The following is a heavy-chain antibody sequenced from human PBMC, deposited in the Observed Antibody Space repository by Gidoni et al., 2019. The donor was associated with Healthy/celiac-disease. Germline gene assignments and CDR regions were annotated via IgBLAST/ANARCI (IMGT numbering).Heavy chain of an antibody. Sequence: QVQLQQRGAGRLTPSETLSLTCAVYGGSFSGYYWSWIRQPPGKGLEWIGEINHSGSTNYHPSLKSRVTISVDTSKNQFSLKLSSVTAADTAVYYCARLGYCSGGSCYPFDYWGQGTLVTVSS. CDR1: GGSFSGYY. CDR3: ARLGYCSGGSCYPFDY. CDR2: INHSGST. V-gene: IGHV4-34*01. J-gene: IGHJ4*02. D-gene: IGHD2-15*01.